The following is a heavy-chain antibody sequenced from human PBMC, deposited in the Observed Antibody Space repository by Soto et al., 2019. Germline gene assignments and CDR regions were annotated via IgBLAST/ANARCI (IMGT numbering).Heavy chain of an antibody. CDR3: AREKTPGYFDF. J-gene: IGHJ4*02. Sequence: GGSLRLSCAAYGFTFSSYGMHWVRQTPGKGLEWVAVIWYDGSNQYHGDSVKGRFTISRDNSKNTLYLQMNSLRAEETAVYFCAREKTPGYFDFWGQGTLVTVSS. CDR1: GFTFSSYG. CDR2: IWYDGSNQ. V-gene: IGHV3-33*01. D-gene: IGHD3-10*01.